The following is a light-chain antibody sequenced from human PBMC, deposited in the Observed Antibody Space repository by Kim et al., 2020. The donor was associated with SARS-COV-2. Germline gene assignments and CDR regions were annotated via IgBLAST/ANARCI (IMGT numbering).Light chain of an antibody. CDR3: QQYDKWPLT. V-gene: IGKV3-15*01. Sequence: SVSPGERATPSCRASQSANSNLAWYQQKPGQAPRLLIYDASTRATDIPARFSGSGSGTDFTLTITCLQPEDFAVYYCQQYDKWPLTFGGGTKVEI. CDR1: QSANSN. CDR2: DAS. J-gene: IGKJ4*01.